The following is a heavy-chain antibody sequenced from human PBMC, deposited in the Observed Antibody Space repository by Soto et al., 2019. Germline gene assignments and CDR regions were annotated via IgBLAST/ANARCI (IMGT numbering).Heavy chain of an antibody. Sequence: PGGSLRLSCAASGFTFSSYAMSWVRQAPGKGLEWVSAISGSGGSTYYADSVKGRFTISRDNSKNTLYLQMNSLRAEDTAVYYCANFNEYYDSLTGYSIHRGWIDPPGQGTLVTVSS. J-gene: IGHJ5*02. D-gene: IGHD3-9*01. CDR3: ANFNEYYDSLTGYSIHRGWIDP. V-gene: IGHV3-23*01. CDR2: ISGSGGST. CDR1: GFTFSSYA.